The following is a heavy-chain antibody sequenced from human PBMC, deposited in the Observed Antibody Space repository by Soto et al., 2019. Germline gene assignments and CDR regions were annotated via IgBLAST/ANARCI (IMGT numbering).Heavy chain of an antibody. Sequence: PSETLSLTCTVSCGSISSFYWSWIRQPPGKGLEWIGYIYYTGSTNYNPSLKSRVTMSVDTSKNELALKLSSVTAADTAVYYCARGGSSAWHNWFDPWSQGTLVTVSS. CDR1: CGSISSFY. J-gene: IGHJ5*02. D-gene: IGHD6-19*01. V-gene: IGHV4-59*01. CDR3: ARGGSSAWHNWFDP. CDR2: IYYTGST.